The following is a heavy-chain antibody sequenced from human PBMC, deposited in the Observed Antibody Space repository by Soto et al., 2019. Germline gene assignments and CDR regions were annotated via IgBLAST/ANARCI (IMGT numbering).Heavy chain of an antibody. CDR2: MYYTGHK. Sequence: ETLCLTCTVSGGCISRSTYSWDWIRQPPGKGRDWIGAMYYTGHKNYNPSLESRVTMSVDTSKNQFSLKLSSVTPPDTAVYYCAIRSNSSCGSLFYPWGRRILVTVSS. V-gene: IGHV4-39*01. D-gene: IGHD5-18*01. CDR1: GGCISRSTYS. CDR3: AIRSNSSCGSLFYP. J-gene: IGHJ5*02.